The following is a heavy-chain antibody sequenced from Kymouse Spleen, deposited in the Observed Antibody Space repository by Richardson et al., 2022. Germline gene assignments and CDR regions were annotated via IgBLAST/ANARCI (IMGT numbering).Heavy chain of an antibody. Sequence: QVQLQESGPGLVKPSETLSLTCTVSGGSISSYYWSWIRQPPGKGLEWIGYIYYSGSTNYNPSLKSRVTISVDTSKNQFSLKLSSVTAADTAVYYCARDGAGTTYNWFDPWGQGTLVTVSS. CDR2: IYYSGST. CDR3: ARDGAGTTYNWFDP. J-gene: IGHJ5*02. V-gene: IGHV4-59*01. D-gene: IGHD1-7*01. CDR1: GGSISSYY.